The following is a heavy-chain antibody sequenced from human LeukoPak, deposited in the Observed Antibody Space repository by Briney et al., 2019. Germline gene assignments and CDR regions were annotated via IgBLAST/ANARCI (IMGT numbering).Heavy chain of an antibody. Sequence: QPGGSLRLSCAASGFTFDDYAMHWVRQAPGEGLEWVSGISWNSGSIGYADSVKGRFTISRDNAKNSLYLQMNSLRAEDTALYYCAKDSDCSSTSCYTGHYYYYMDVWGKGTTVTVSS. CDR3: AKDSDCSSTSCYTGHYYYYMDV. V-gene: IGHV3-9*01. D-gene: IGHD2-2*02. CDR1: GFTFDDYA. CDR2: ISWNSGSI. J-gene: IGHJ6*03.